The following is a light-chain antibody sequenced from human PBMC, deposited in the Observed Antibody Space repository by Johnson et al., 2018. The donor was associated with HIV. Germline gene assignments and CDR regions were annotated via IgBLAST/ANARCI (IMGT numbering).Light chain of an antibody. J-gene: IGLJ1*01. Sequence: QSVLTQPPSVSAAPGQKVTISCSGSSSNIGNNYVSWYQQLPGTAPKLLIYENNKRPSGIPDRFSGSKSGTSATLGITGLQTGDEADYYCGTWDNSLNVGHVFGT. CDR3: GTWDNSLNVGHV. CDR1: SSNIGNNY. V-gene: IGLV1-51*02. CDR2: ENN.